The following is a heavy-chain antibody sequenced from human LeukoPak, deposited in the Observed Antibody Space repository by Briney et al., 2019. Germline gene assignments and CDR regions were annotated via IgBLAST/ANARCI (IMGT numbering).Heavy chain of an antibody. CDR2: IIPIFGTA. CDR3: ARTGRGYRFEYYFDY. D-gene: IGHD5-18*01. CDR1: GGTFSSYA. Sequence: ASVKVSCKASGGTFSSYAISWVRQAPGQRLEWMGGIIPIFGTANYAQKFQGRVTITTDESTSTAYMELSSLRSEDTAVYYCARTGRGYRFEYYFDYWGQGTLVTVSS. V-gene: IGHV1-69*05. J-gene: IGHJ4*02.